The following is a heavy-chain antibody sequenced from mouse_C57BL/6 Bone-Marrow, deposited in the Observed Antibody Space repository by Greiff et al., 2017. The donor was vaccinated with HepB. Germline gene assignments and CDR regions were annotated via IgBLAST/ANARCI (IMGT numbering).Heavy chain of an antibody. V-gene: IGHV1-15*01. Sequence: QVQLQQSGAELVRPGASVTLSCKASGYTFTDYEMHWVKQTPVYGLEWIGAIDPETGGTAYNQKFKGKAILTADKSSSTAYMELRSLTSEDSAVYYCTRSDYGSSYWYFDVWGTGTTVTVSS. CDR3: TRSDYGSSYWYFDV. CDR1: GYTFTDYE. J-gene: IGHJ1*03. CDR2: IDPETGGT. D-gene: IGHD1-1*01.